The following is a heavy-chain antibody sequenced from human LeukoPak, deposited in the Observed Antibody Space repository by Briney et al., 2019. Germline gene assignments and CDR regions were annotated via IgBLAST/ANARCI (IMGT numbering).Heavy chain of an antibody. D-gene: IGHD2-2*01. CDR1: GGSISSGSYY. V-gene: IGHV4-61*02. J-gene: IGHJ3*02. Sequence: PSETLSLTCTVSGGSISSGSYYWSWIRQPAGKGLEWIGRIYTSGSTNYNPSLKSRVTISVDTSKNQFSLKLSSVTAADTAVYYCARGNYCSSTSCYSSAFYIWGQGTMVTVSS. CDR3: ARGNYCSSTSCYSSAFYI. CDR2: IYTSGST.